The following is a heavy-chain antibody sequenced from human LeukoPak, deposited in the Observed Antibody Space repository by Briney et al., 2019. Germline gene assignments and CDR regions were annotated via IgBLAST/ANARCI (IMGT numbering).Heavy chain of an antibody. CDR2: IKSKTGGGTT. CDR1: GFTFSNAW. V-gene: IGHV3-15*01. D-gene: IGHD3-22*01. J-gene: IGHJ5*02. CDR3: TTAPLYYYDSSGPLLGWFDP. Sequence: GGSLRLSCAASGFTFSNAWMSWVRQAPGKGLEWVGRIKSKTGGGTTDYAAPVKGRFTISRAESNNTLYLQMNSLKTEDTAVYYCTTAPLYYYDSSGPLLGWFDPWGQGTLVTVPS.